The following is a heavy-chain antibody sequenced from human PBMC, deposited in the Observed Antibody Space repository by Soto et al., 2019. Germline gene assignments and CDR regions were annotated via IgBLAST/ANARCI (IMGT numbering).Heavy chain of an antibody. J-gene: IGHJ4*02. CDR2: IWDDGSKI. CDR1: GITFSHSG. V-gene: IGHV3-33*01. Sequence: QVQLVESGGGVVQPGRSLRLSCAASGITFSHSGMHWVRQAPGKGLDWVAVIWDDGSKIFYGDSVKGRFTISRDNSKNTLYLQMNSLRVEDTARYYCATDSAYGPDYWGQGTLVTVSS. D-gene: IGHD2-21*01. CDR3: ATDSAYGPDY.